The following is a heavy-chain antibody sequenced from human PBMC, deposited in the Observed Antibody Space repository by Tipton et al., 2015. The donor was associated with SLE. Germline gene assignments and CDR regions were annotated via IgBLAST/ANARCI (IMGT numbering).Heavy chain of an antibody. V-gene: IGHV3-33*01. CDR2: ISYDRSDK. Sequence: SLRLSCAASGFTFGGYGMHWVRQAPGKGLEWVALISYDRSDKYYADSVKGRFTISRDNPKNTLNLEMNSLRAEDTAVYYCARDNSGYHLFDYWGQGTLVTVSS. D-gene: IGHD3-22*01. CDR3: ARDNSGYHLFDY. CDR1: GFTFGGYG. J-gene: IGHJ4*02.